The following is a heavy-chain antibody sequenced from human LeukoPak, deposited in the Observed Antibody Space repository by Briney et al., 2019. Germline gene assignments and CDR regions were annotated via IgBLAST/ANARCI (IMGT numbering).Heavy chain of an antibody. CDR3: ARGRSRDSSGYHYPRLSSYFDY. Sequence: PSETLSLTRAVYGGSFSGYYWSWIRQPPGKGLEWIGEINHSGSTNYNPSLKSRVTISVDTSKNQFSLKLSSVTAADTAVYYCARGRSRDSSGYHYPRLSSYFDYWGQGTLVTVSS. CDR1: GGSFSGYY. D-gene: IGHD3-22*01. V-gene: IGHV4-34*01. CDR2: INHSGST. J-gene: IGHJ4*02.